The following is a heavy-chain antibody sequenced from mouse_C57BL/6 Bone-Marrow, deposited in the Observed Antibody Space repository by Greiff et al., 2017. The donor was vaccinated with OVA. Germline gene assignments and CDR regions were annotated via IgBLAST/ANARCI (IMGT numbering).Heavy chain of an antibody. J-gene: IGHJ1*03. CDR2: SRNKANDYTT. D-gene: IGHD4-1*01. CDR3: ARDNWDWYFDV. V-gene: IGHV7-1*01. Sequence: EVKLMESGGGLVQSGRSLRLSCATSGFTFSDFYMEWVRQAPGKGLEWIAASRNKANDYTTEYSASVKGRFIVSRDTSQSIRYLQMNALRAEDTAIYYCARDNWDWYFDVWGTGTTVTVSS. CDR1: GFTFSDFY.